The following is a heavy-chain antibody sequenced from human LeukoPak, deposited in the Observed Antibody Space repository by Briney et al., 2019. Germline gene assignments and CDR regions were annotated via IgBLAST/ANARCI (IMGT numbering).Heavy chain of an antibody. CDR1: GGSISSYY. J-gene: IGHJ4*02. CDR2: IYTSGST. CDR3: ARDQTYSGSGIYTYFDY. V-gene: IGHV4-4*07. Sequence: SETLSLTCTVSGGSISSYYWSWIRQPAGKGLEWIGRIYTSGSTNYNPSLRSRVTISADTSKNHFSLKLTSVTAADTAVYYCARDQTYSGSGIYTYFDYWGQGILVTVSS. D-gene: IGHD3-10*01.